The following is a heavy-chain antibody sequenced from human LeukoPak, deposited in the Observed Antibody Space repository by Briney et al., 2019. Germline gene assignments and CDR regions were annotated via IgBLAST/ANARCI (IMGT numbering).Heavy chain of an antibody. V-gene: IGHV4-34*01. J-gene: IGHJ6*03. CDR3: AGTRSAYYYYYMDV. Sequence: PSETLSLTCAVYGGSFSGYYWSWLRQPPGKGLEWIGEINHSGSTNYNPSLKSRVTISVDTSKNQFSLKLSSVTAADTAVYYCAGTRSAYYYYYMDVWGKGTTVTVSS. CDR1: GGSFSGYY. CDR2: INHSGST.